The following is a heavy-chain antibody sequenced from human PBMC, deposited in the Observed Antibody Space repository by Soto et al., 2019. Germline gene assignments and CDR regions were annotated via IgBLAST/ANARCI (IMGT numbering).Heavy chain of an antibody. CDR2: IYSGGST. Sequence: HPGGSLRLSCAASGFTVSSNYMSWVRQAPGKGLEWVSVIYSGGSTYYADSVKGRFTISRDNSKNTLYLQMNSLRAEDTAVYYCARDPLYYYGSGSYEYYGMDVWGQGTTVTVSS. J-gene: IGHJ6*02. V-gene: IGHV3-53*01. D-gene: IGHD3-10*01. CDR3: ARDPLYYYGSGSYEYYGMDV. CDR1: GFTVSSNY.